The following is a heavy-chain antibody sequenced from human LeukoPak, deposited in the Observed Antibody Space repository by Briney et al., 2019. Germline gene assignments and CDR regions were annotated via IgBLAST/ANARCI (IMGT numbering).Heavy chain of an antibody. V-gene: IGHV3-11*01. J-gene: IGHJ4*02. Sequence: GGSLRLSCAASGFTFSDYYMSWIRQAPGKGLKWVSYISSSGSTIYYADSVKGRFTISRDNSKNSLYLQMNSLRAEDTAVYYWARALFPVRGFDYWGQGTLVTVSS. CDR3: ARALFPVRGFDY. CDR1: GFTFSDYY. D-gene: IGHD3-10*01. CDR2: ISSSGSTI.